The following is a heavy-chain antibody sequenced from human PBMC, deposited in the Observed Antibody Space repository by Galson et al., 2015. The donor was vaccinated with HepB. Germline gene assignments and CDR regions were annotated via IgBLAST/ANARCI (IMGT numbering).Heavy chain of an antibody. CDR2: IKDDGSET. J-gene: IGHJ3*02. CDR3: VRDLTYFGTFVYYDALDI. Sequence: SLRLSCAASGFTFSSYWMTWVRQAPGKGLEWVANIKDDGSETNYVDSVKGRSTISRDNVATSLYLQMNTLRPEETAVYYCVRDLTYFGTFVYYDALDIWGHGTMVIVSS. CDR1: GFTFSSYW. V-gene: IGHV3-7*01. D-gene: IGHD2/OR15-2a*01.